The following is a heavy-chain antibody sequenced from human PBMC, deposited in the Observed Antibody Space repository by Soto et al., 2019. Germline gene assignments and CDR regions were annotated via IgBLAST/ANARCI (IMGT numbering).Heavy chain of an antibody. Sequence: EVQLVESGGGLVQPGGSLRLSCVASGFTFSNYWMTWVRQAPGKGLEWVANIKQDGSEKLYVGSVKGRFTVSRDNADNSLYLDMNSLRAEDTAVYYCARRMTAVTILDYWGQGTLVTVSS. J-gene: IGHJ4*02. CDR2: IKQDGSEK. V-gene: IGHV3-7*03. CDR3: ARRMTAVTILDY. D-gene: IGHD4-17*01. CDR1: GFTFSNYW.